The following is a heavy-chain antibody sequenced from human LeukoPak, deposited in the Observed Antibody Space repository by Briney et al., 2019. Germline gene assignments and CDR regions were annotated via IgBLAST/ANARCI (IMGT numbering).Heavy chain of an antibody. Sequence: GGSLRLSCAASGFTFSSYWMSWVRQAPGKGLEWVANIKQDGSEKYYVDSVKGRFTISRDNAKNSLYLQMNSLRAEDTAVYYCARDDSVPDYGDYVHDYWGQGTLVTVSS. CDR1: GFTFSSYW. V-gene: IGHV3-7*01. CDR3: ARDDSVPDYGDYVHDY. CDR2: IKQDGSEK. J-gene: IGHJ4*02. D-gene: IGHD4-17*01.